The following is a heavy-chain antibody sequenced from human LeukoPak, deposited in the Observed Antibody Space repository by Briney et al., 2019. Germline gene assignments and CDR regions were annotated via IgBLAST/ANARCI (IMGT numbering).Heavy chain of an antibody. J-gene: IGHJ4*02. V-gene: IGHV4-38-2*01. CDR3: ARRVVPAANFDY. D-gene: IGHD2-2*01. CDR1: GYSISSGYY. CDR2: IYHSGST. Sequence: SETLSLTCAVSGYSISSGYYWGWIRQPPGKGLEWIGSIYHSGSTYYNPSLKSRVTISVDTSKNQFSLKLSSVTAADTAVYYCARRVVPAANFDYRGQGTLVTVSS.